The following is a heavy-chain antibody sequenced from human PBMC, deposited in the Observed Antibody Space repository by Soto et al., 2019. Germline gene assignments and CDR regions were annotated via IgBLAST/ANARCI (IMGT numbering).Heavy chain of an antibody. V-gene: IGHV5-10-1*01. CDR3: ARLYFVTYYYYSGMDV. D-gene: IGHD2-21*01. Sequence: PGESLKISCKGSGYSFTSYWISWVRQMPGKGLEWMGRIDPSDSYTNYSPSFQGHVTISADKSISTAYLQWSSLKASDTAMYYCARLYFVTYYYYSGMDVLPQGTTFTFSS. J-gene: IGHJ6*02. CDR2: IDPSDSYT. CDR1: GYSFTSYW.